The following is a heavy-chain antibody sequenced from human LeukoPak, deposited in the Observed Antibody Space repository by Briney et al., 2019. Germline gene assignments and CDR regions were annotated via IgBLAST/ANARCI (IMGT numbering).Heavy chain of an antibody. V-gene: IGHV4-59*01. CDR1: GGSISSYY. CDR3: AREGQQWFHSAFDI. J-gene: IGHJ3*02. D-gene: IGHD5-18*01. Sequence: SETLSLTCTVSGGSISSYYWSWLRQPPGKGLEWIGYIYYTGSTNYNPSLKSRVTIGLDTSKNQLSLKLSSVTAADTAVYYCAREGQQWFHSAFDIWGQGKMVTVSS. CDR2: IYYTGST.